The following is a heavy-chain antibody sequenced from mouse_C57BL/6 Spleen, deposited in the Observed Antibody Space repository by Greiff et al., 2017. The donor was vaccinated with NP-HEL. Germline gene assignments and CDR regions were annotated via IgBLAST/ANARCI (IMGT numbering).Heavy chain of an antibody. CDR3: ARGGYYGSSYGWFAY. V-gene: IGHV1-47*01. J-gene: IGHJ3*01. Sequence: QVQLQQSGAELVKPGASVKMSCKASGFTFTTYPIEWMKQNPGKSLEWIGNINPYNDDTTYNDKFKGKATLTVEKSSSTVYLELSRLTSDETAVYYCARGGYYGSSYGWFAYWGQGTLVTVSA. D-gene: IGHD1-1*01. CDR1: GFTFTTYP. CDR2: INPYNDDT.